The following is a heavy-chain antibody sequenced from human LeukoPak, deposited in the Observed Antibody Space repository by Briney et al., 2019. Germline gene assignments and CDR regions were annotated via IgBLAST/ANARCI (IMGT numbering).Heavy chain of an antibody. D-gene: IGHD6-6*01. V-gene: IGHV1-18*04. CDR2: ISAYNGNT. CDR3: ARDSWPARPFDY. Sequence: ASVKVSCKASGYTFTSYYMHWVRQAPGQGLEWMGWISAYNGNTDYAQKLQGRVTMTTDTSTSIAYMELRSLRSDDTAVYYCARDSWPARPFDYWGQGTLVTVSS. J-gene: IGHJ4*02. CDR1: GYTFTSYY.